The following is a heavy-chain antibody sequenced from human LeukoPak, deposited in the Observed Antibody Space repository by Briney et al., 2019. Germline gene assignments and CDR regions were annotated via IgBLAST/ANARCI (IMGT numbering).Heavy chain of an antibody. CDR1: GGSISSYY. Sequence: SETLSLTCTVSGGSISSYYWSRIRQPPGKGLEWIGYIYYSGSTNYNPSLKSRVTISVDTSKNQFSLKLSSVTAADTAVYYCARKSVARGAFDYWGQGTLVTVSS. CDR3: ARKSVARGAFDY. CDR2: IYYSGST. V-gene: IGHV4-59*08. J-gene: IGHJ4*02. D-gene: IGHD6-19*01.